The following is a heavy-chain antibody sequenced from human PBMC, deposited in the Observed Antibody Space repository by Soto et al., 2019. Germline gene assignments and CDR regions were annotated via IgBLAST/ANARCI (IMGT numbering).Heavy chain of an antibody. CDR2: IIPIFGTA. CDR1: GYTFTSYY. CDR3: PRDCLPSTLLEAFDI. V-gene: IGHV1-69*13. D-gene: IGHD1-1*01. J-gene: IGHJ3*02. Sequence: VKVSCKASGYTFTSYYMHWVRQAPGQGLEWMGGIIPIFGTANYAQKFQGRVTITADESTSTAYMELSSLRSEDTAVYYCPRDCLPSTLLEAFDIWGQGKMVTVSS.